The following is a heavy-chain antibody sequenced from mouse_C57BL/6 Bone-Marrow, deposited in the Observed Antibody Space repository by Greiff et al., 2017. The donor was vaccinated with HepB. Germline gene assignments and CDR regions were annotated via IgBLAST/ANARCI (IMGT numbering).Heavy chain of an antibody. CDR2: ISSGSSTI. D-gene: IGHD2-3*01. V-gene: IGHV5-17*01. CDR3: ARPGGYYSFAY. J-gene: IGHJ3*01. CDR1: GFTFSDYG. Sequence: EVQVVESGGGLVKPGGSLKLSCAASGFTFSDYGMHWVRQAPEKGLEWVAYISSGSSTIYYADKVKGRFTISIDNAKNTLFLQMTSLRSEDTAMYYCARPGGYYSFAYWGQGTLVTVSA.